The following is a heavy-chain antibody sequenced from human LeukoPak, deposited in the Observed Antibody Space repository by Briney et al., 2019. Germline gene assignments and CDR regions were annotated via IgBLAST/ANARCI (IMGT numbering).Heavy chain of an antibody. CDR3: ARDREVRDAFDI. Sequence: GALRLSCAASGFTFSSYWMSWVRQAPGKGLEWVANIKQDGSEKYYVDSVKGRFTISRDNAKNSLYLQMNSLRAEDTAVYYCARDREVRDAFDIWGQGTMVTVSS. CDR2: IKQDGSEK. CDR1: GFTFSSYW. D-gene: IGHD5-24*01. V-gene: IGHV3-7*01. J-gene: IGHJ3*02.